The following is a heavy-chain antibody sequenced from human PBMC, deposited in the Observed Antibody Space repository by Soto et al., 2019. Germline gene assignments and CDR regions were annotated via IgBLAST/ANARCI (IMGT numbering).Heavy chain of an antibody. CDR1: RFTFSSYS. V-gene: IGHV3-48*02. CDR3: ASDMVSDAYGDD. Sequence: GGSLSLSSAVPRFTFSSYSMFWVCYASGKGLECVSYISSDSSTMYYADSVKGRFTISRDIAKNSLYLQMNSLRDVDTALFYCASDMVSDAYGDDWTQGTLLTV. J-gene: IGHJ4*02. D-gene: IGHD3-16*01. CDR2: ISSDSSTM.